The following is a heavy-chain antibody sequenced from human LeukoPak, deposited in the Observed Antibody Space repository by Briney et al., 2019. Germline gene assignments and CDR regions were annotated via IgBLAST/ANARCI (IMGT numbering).Heavy chain of an antibody. V-gene: IGHV3-48*03. J-gene: IGHJ6*04. D-gene: IGHD2-8*01. CDR1: GFTFSTYE. CDR3: ARDNGKNSYYYYGMDV. Sequence: PGGSLRLSCAASGFTFSTYEMHWVRQAPGKGREWGSYISSSSNTVYYVDSVKGRFTISRDNAKNSLYLQMNSLRAEDTAVYYCARDNGKNSYYYYGMDVWGKGTTVTVSS. CDR2: ISSSSNTV.